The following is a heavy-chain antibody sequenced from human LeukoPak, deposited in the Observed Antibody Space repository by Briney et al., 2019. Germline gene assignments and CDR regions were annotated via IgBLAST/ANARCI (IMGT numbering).Heavy chain of an antibody. CDR1: GYTFTSYG. CDR3: ARQAGYSTGWYGGYYFDH. Sequence: ASVKVSCKASGYTFTSYGISWVRQAPGQGPEWMGWIAVYNGDTKFLQKFQGRVTLTTGASTNTAYMELRSLTSDDTAVYYCARQAGYSTGWYGGYYFDHWGQGTPVTVSA. V-gene: IGHV1-18*01. J-gene: IGHJ4*02. D-gene: IGHD6-19*01. CDR2: IAVYNGDT.